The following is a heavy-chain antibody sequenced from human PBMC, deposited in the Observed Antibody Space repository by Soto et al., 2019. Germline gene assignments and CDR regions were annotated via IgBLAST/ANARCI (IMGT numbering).Heavy chain of an antibody. D-gene: IGHD4-17*01. J-gene: IGHJ6*02. CDR2: IYYSGST. CDR3: ARQLYGGNSDYYYGMDV. Sequence: PSETLSLTCTVSGGSISSSSYYWGWIRQPPGKGLEWIGSIYYSGSTYYNPSLKSRVTISVDTSKNRFSLKLSSVTAADTAVYYCARQLYGGNSDYYYGMDVWGQGTTVTVSS. CDR1: GGSISSSSYY. V-gene: IGHV4-39*01.